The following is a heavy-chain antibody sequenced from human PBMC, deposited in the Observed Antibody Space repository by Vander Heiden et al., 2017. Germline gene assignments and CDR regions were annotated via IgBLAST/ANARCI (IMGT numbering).Heavy chain of an antibody. D-gene: IGHD5-18*01. CDR2: IYHSRST. CDR1: GCSISSGGYS. Sequence: QLQLQESGSGLVKPSQTLSLTCAVSGCSISSGGYSWSWIRQPPVKGLEWIGYIYHSRSTYYNPSLKSRVTISVDRSKNQFSLKLSSVTAADTAVYYCARVKRDTDGGYYFDYWGQGTLVTVSS. J-gene: IGHJ4*02. CDR3: ARVKRDTDGGYYFDY. V-gene: IGHV4-30-2*01.